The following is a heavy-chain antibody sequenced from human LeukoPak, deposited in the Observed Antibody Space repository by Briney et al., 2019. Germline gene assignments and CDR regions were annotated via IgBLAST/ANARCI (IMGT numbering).Heavy chain of an antibody. CDR2: ISAYNGNT. CDR1: GYTFTSYG. CDR3: AREGVSEREYYYDSSAYYHPNDFDY. V-gene: IGHV1-18*01. D-gene: IGHD3-22*01. J-gene: IGHJ4*02. Sequence: ASVKVSCKASGYTFTSYGISWVRQAPGQGLEWMGWISAYNGNTNYAQKLQGRVTMNTDTSTSTAHMELRSMRSDDKGVYYCAREGVSEREYYYDSSAYYHPNDFDYWGQGTLVTVSS.